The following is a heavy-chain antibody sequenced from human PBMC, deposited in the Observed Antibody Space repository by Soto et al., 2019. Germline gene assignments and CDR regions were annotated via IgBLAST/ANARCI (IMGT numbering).Heavy chain of an antibody. V-gene: IGHV4-31*03. D-gene: IGHD2-15*01. CDR3: AREEYGGNFDY. CDR1: GGSISSGGYY. J-gene: IGHJ4*02. Sequence: PSETLSLTCTVSGGSISSGGYYWSWIRQHPGKGLEWIGYIYYGGSTYYNPSLKSRVTISVDTSKNQFSLKLSSVTAADTAVYYCAREEYGGNFDYWGQGTLVTVSS. CDR2: IYYGGST.